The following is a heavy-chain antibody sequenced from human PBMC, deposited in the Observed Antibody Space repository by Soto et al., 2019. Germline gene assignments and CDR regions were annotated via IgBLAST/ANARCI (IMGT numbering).Heavy chain of an antibody. V-gene: IGHV3-30-3*01. CDR1: GFTFSSYA. D-gene: IGHD3-10*01. Sequence: LRLCCAASGFTFSSYAMHWVRQAPGRGLEWAAVISYDGSNKYYADSVKGRFTISRDNSKNTLYLQMNSLRAEDTAVYYCARYGSGSYDIYYYYGMDVWGQGTTVTVSS. J-gene: IGHJ6*02. CDR3: ARYGSGSYDIYYYYGMDV. CDR2: ISYDGSNK.